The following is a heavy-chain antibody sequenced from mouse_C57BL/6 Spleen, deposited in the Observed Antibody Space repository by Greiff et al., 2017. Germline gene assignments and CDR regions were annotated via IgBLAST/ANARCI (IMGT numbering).Heavy chain of an antibody. V-gene: IGHV5-4*01. Sequence: DVHLVESGGGLVKPGGSLKLSCAASGFTFSSYAMSWVRQTPEKRLEWVATISDGGSYTYYPDNVKGRFTISRDNAKNNLYLQMSHLKSEDTAMYYCAREDTTGGAYWGQGTLVTVSA. CDR2: ISDGGSYT. J-gene: IGHJ3*01. D-gene: IGHD1-1*01. CDR1: GFTFSSYA. CDR3: AREDTTGGAY.